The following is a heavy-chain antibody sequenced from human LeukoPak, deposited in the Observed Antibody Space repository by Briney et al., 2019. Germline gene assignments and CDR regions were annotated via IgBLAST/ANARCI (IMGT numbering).Heavy chain of an antibody. CDR2: IYYSGST. J-gene: IGHJ4*02. Sequence: PSETLSLTCTVSGGSISSSSYYWGWIRQPPGRGLGWIGSIYYSGSTYYNPSLKSRVTISVDTSKNQFSLKLSSVTAADTAVYYCARARAGMVDYWGQGTLVTVSS. D-gene: IGHD1-1*01. V-gene: IGHV4-39*01. CDR3: ARARAGMVDY. CDR1: GGSISSSSYY.